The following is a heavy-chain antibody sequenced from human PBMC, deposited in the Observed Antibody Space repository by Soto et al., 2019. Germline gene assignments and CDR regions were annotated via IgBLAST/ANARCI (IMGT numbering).Heavy chain of an antibody. CDR1: GFTFDKVW. D-gene: IGHD1-26*01. V-gene: IGHV3-15*07. Sequence: EVQLVESGGGLVKPGGSLRLSCAVSGFTFDKVWMNWVRQAPGKGLEWVGRIKSKTDGGTTDYAAPVKGRFTISRDDAKNMLSLQMNSLTTEDTGMYFCTTGRDDLLYWGQGTLVTVSS. CDR2: IKSKTDGGTT. CDR3: TTGRDDLLY. J-gene: IGHJ4*02.